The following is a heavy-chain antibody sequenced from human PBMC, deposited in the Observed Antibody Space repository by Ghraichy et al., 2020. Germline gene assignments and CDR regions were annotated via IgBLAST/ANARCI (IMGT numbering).Heavy chain of an antibody. CDR1: GFTFSSYA. CDR2: ISGSGGST. Sequence: LSLTCAASGFTFSSYAMSWVRQAPGKGLEWVSAISGSGGSTYYADSVKGRFTISRDNSKNTLYLQMNSLRAEDTAVYYCAKEGHMITFGGGYFDYWGQGTLVTVSS. V-gene: IGHV3-23*01. J-gene: IGHJ4*02. D-gene: IGHD3-16*01. CDR3: AKEGHMITFGGGYFDY.